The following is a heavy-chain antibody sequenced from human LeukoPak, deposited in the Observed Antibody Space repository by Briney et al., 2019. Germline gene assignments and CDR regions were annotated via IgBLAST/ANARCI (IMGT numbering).Heavy chain of an antibody. J-gene: IGHJ4*02. D-gene: IGHD3-16*01. Sequence: SGGSLRLSCAASGFTFSPLGMNWVRQAPGRGLEWVSYISSGSSTTYYADSVKGRFTISRDSAKNSLYLQMNSLRDEDTAVYYCARGRGLTLSYHYFDYWGQGTLVTVSS. CDR1: GFTFSPLG. V-gene: IGHV3-48*02. CDR2: ISSGSSTT. CDR3: ARGRGLTLSYHYFDY.